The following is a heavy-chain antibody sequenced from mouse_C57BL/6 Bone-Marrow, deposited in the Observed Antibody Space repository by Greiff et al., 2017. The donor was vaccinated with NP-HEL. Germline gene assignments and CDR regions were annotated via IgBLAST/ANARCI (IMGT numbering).Heavy chain of an antibody. CDR1: GYSITSGYY. CDR3: ARGAFYYDYDEGGFDY. Sequence: ESGPGLVKPSQSLSLTCSVTGYSITSGYYWNWIRQFPGNKLEWMGYISYDGSNNYNPSLKNRISITRDTSKNQFFLKLNSVTTEDTATYYCARGAFYYDYDEGGFDYWGQGTTLTVSS. V-gene: IGHV3-6*01. CDR2: ISYDGSN. J-gene: IGHJ2*01. D-gene: IGHD2-4*01.